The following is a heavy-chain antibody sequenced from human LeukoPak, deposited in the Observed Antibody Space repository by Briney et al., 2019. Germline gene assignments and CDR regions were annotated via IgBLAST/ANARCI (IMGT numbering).Heavy chain of an antibody. Sequence: GGSLRLSCAASGFTFSNAWMSWVRQAPGKGLKWVGRIKSKTDGGTTDYAAPVKGRFTISRDDSKNTLYLQMNSLKTEDTAVYYCTTEAWFGESYHFDYWGQGILVTVSS. J-gene: IGHJ4*02. CDR1: GFTFSNAW. V-gene: IGHV3-15*01. CDR3: TTEAWFGESYHFDY. CDR2: IKSKTDGGTT. D-gene: IGHD3-10*01.